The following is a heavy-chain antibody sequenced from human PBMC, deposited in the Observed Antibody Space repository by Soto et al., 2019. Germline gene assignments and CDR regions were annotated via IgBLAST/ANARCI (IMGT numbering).Heavy chain of an antibody. Sequence: SVKVSCKASGGTFSSYAISWVRQAPGQGLEWMGGIIPIFGTANYAQKFQGRVTITADESTSTAYMELSSLRSEDTAVYYCARVRGNYYDSSGYSDPFDYWGQGTLVTV. V-gene: IGHV1-69*13. CDR3: ARVRGNYYDSSGYSDPFDY. CDR2: IIPIFGTA. J-gene: IGHJ4*02. D-gene: IGHD3-22*01. CDR1: GGTFSSYA.